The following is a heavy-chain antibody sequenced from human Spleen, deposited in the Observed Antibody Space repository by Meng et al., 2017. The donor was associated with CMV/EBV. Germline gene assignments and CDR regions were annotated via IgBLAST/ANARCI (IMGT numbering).Heavy chain of an antibody. D-gene: IGHD3-22*01. CDR2: ISAYNGNT. J-gene: IGHJ4*02. V-gene: IGHV1-18*01. Sequence: QVPRLQAGAEVKKPGASVKVSCKASGYTFTSYGISWVRQAPGQGLEWMGWISAYNGNTNYAQKLQGRVTMTTDTSTSTAYMELRSLRSDDTAVYYCARDSYDSSGYPIDYWGQGTLVTVSS. CDR1: GYTFTSYG. CDR3: ARDSYDSSGYPIDY.